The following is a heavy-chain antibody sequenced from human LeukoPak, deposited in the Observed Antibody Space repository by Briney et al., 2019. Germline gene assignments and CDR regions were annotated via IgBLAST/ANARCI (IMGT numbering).Heavy chain of an antibody. CDR1: GGSISSYY. V-gene: IGHV4-59*12. Sequence: SETLSLTCTVSGGSISSYYWSWIRQPPGKGLEWIGYIYYSGSTNYNPPLKSRVTMSVDTSKNQFSLKLSSVTAADTAVYYCATDGMVRGPDAWFDSWGQGTLVTVSS. D-gene: IGHD3-10*01. CDR3: ATDGMVRGPDAWFDS. CDR2: IYYSGST. J-gene: IGHJ5*01.